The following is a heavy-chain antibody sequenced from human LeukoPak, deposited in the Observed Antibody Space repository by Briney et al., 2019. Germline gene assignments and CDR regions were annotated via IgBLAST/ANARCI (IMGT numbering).Heavy chain of an antibody. J-gene: IGHJ4*02. CDR1: GYTFTSYY. CDR3: ARDEAAAVHEFDY. Sequence: GASVKVSCKASGYTFTSYYMHWVRQAPGQGLEWMGIINPSGGSTSYAQKFQGRVTMTRDMSTSTAYMELRSLRSDDTAVYYCARDEAAAVHEFDYWGQGTLVTVSS. CDR2: INPSGGST. D-gene: IGHD6-13*01. V-gene: IGHV1-46*01.